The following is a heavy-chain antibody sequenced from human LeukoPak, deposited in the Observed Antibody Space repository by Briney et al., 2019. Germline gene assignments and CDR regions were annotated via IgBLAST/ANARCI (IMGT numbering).Heavy chain of an antibody. V-gene: IGHV4-31*03. Sequence: SQTLSLTRTVSAGSISSGGYYWGWIRQQPGKGLEWIGYIYYRGSTYYNPSLKSRVTISVDTSKNQFSLKLSSVTAADTAVYYCARVAADPSGYYYYYYMDVWGKGTTVTVSS. CDR1: AGSISSGGYY. CDR3: ARVAADPSGYYYYYYMDV. D-gene: IGHD6-13*01. J-gene: IGHJ6*03. CDR2: IYYRGST.